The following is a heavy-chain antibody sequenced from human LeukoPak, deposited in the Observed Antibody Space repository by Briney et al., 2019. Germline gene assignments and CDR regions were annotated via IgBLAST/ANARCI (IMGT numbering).Heavy chain of an antibody. J-gene: IGHJ4*02. CDR2: INAGNGNT. CDR3: ARGGIAAAHLGY. V-gene: IGHV1-3*03. CDR1: GYTFTGYY. D-gene: IGHD6-13*01. Sequence: GASVKVSCKASGYTFTGYYMHWVRQAPGQRLEWMGWINAGNGNTKYSQEFQGRVTITRDTSASTAYMELSSLRSEDMAVYYCARGGIAAAHLGYWGQGTLVTVSS.